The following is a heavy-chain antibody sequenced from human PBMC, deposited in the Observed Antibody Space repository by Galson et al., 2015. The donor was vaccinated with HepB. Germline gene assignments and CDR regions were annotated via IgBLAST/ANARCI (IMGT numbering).Heavy chain of an antibody. J-gene: IGHJ4*02. CDR2: INPSGGST. V-gene: IGHV1-46*01. D-gene: IGHD3-3*01. CDR1: GYTFTSYY. CDR3: AREGFRLRFLEWLLEPPDY. Sequence: SVKVSCKASGYTFTSYYMHWVRQAPGQGLEWMGIINPSGGSTSYAQKFQGRVTMTRDTSTSTVYMELSSLRSEETAVYYCAREGFRLRFLEWLLEPPDYWVQGTLVAVSS.